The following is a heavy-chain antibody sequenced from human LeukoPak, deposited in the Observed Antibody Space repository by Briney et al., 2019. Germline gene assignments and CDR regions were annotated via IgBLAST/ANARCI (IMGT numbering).Heavy chain of an antibody. CDR2: IKQDGSEK. J-gene: IGHJ6*02. D-gene: IGHD2-15*01. CDR1: GFTLSSYW. CDR3: AREGCSGGSCYPDYGMDV. Sequence: GGSLRLSCVASGFTLSSYWMSWVRQAPGKGQEWVASIKQDGSEKYYVDSVKGRFTISRDNAKNSLYLQMNSLRAEDTAVYYCAREGCSGGSCYPDYGMDVWGQGTTVTVSS. V-gene: IGHV3-7*01.